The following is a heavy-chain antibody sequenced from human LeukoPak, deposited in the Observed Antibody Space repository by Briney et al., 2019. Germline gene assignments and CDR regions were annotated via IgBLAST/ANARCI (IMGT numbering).Heavy chain of an antibody. V-gene: IGHV4-34*01. Sequence: SETLSLTCAVYGGSFSGYYWSWIRQPPGKGLEWIGEINHSGSTNYNPSLKSRVTISVDTSKNQFSLKLSSVTAADTAVYYCARRTAAIDGKYFQHWGQGTLVTVSS. CDR3: ARRTAAIDGKYFQH. J-gene: IGHJ1*01. CDR2: INHSGST. D-gene: IGHD2-2*02. CDR1: GGSFSGYY.